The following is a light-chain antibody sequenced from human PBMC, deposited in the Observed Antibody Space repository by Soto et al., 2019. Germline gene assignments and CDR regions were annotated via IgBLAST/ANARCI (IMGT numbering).Light chain of an antibody. CDR3: QQYGSSRVT. V-gene: IGKV3-20*01. J-gene: IGKJ5*01. CDR1: LTVSDNY. Sequence: EIVLTQSPGTLSLSPGERATLSCRASLTVSDNYLAWYQQKAGQAPRLVIYGASSRATGIPDRFSGSGSGTDFTLTISRLEPEDFAVYYCQQYGSSRVTFGQGTRLEIK. CDR2: GAS.